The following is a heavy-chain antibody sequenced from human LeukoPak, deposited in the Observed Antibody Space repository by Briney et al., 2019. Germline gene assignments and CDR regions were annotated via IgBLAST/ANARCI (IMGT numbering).Heavy chain of an antibody. J-gene: IGHJ4*02. D-gene: IGHD3-22*01. V-gene: IGHV3-66*01. CDR2: IYSGGST. Sequence: GGSLRLSCAASGFTVSSNYMSWVRQAPGKGLEWVSVIYSGGSTYYADSVKGRFTISRDSSKNTLCLQMNSLRAEDTAVYYCATNLYYYDSFDYWGQGTLVTVSS. CDR3: ATNLYYYDSFDY. CDR1: GFTVSSNY.